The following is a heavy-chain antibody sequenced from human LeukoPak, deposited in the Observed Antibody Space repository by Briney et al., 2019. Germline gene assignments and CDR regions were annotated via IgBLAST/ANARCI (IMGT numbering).Heavy chain of an antibody. Sequence: GSLRLSCASSGFTFTNAWMSWVRQAPGKGLEWIGYIHSSGGTNYNPSLKSGVTLSVDTSKNHFSLSLSSVTAADTAVYYCARDAGAAAAFYYFDFWGQGTLVTVSS. J-gene: IGHJ4*02. CDR1: GFTFTNAW. CDR2: IHSSGGT. V-gene: IGHV4-4*08. D-gene: IGHD6-13*01. CDR3: ARDAGAAAAFYYFDF.